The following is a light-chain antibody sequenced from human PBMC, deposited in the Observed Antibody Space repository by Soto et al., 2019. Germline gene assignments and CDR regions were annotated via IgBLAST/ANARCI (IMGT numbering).Light chain of an antibody. CDR1: QSVSSN. Sequence: EIVMTQSPSALSVSPGGGVALSFIASQSVSSNLAWYQQKPGQAPRLLIFGASTRATGIPARFSGSGSGTEFTLTISSLQSEDFAVYYCQQYNKWPPITFGQGTRLEIK. CDR3: QQYNKWPPIT. V-gene: IGKV3-15*01. J-gene: IGKJ5*01. CDR2: GAS.